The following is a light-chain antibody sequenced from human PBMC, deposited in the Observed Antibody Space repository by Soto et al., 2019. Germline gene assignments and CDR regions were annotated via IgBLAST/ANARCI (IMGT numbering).Light chain of an antibody. J-gene: IGKJ5*01. CDR3: QQYNDWPPIT. CDR1: QSVSSY. V-gene: IGKV3-15*01. Sequence: EIVLTQSPATLSLSPGERATLSCRASQSVSSYLAWYQQKFGQAPRLLIYGASTRATGIPARFSGSGSGTEFTLTISSLQSEDFAVYYCQQYNDWPPITFGQGTRLEIK. CDR2: GAS.